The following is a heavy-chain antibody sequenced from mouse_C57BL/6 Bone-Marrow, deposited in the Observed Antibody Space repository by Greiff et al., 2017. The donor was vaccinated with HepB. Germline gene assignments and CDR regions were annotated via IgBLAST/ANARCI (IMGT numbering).Heavy chain of an antibody. Sequence: DVKLQESGGGLVQPKGSLKISCAASGFSFNTYAINWVRQAPGKGLEWVARIRSKSNNYATYYADSVKDRFTISRDDSESMLYLQMNNLKTEDTAMYYCVRRCNHYAMGYWGQGTSVTVSS. CDR3: VRRCNHYAMGY. CDR1: GFSFNTYA. V-gene: IGHV10-1*01. J-gene: IGHJ4*01. CDR2: IRSKSNNYAT.